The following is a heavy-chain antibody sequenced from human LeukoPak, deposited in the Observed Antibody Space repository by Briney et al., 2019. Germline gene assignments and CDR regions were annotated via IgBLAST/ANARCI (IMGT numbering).Heavy chain of an antibody. Sequence: PGGSLRLSCAASGFTVSSNYMSWVRQAPGKGLEWVSVIYSGGSTYYADSVKGRFTISRDNSKNTLYLQMNSLRAEDTAVYYCARVSVSSGSYLDYWGQGTLVTVSS. CDR1: GFTVSSNY. J-gene: IGHJ4*02. CDR3: ARVSVSSGSYLDY. V-gene: IGHV3-53*01. CDR2: IYSGGST. D-gene: IGHD5-12*01.